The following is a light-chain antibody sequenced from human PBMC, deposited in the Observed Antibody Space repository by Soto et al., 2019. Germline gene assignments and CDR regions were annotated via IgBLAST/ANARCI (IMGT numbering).Light chain of an antibody. Sequence: IQLTQSPSSLAASVGDRFTIACRASQGISSYLTWYQQKPGKAPEVLIYVASTLQSGVPSRFSGSGSGTDFTLTISSLQPEDSATYYCQQLNSFPITFGQGTRLEIK. CDR2: VAS. V-gene: IGKV1-9*01. CDR1: QGISSY. CDR3: QQLNSFPIT. J-gene: IGKJ5*01.